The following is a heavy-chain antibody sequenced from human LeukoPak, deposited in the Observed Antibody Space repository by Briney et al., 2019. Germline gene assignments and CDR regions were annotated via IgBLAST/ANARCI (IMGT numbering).Heavy chain of an antibody. J-gene: IGHJ6*02. Sequence: ASVKVSCKASGCTFTSYGISWVRQAPGQGLEWMGWISAYNGNTNYAQKLQGRVTMTRDTSTSTVYMELSSLRSEDTAVYYCAREGSSGGTDYGMDVWGQGTTVTVSS. CDR1: GCTFTSYG. CDR3: AREGSSGGTDYGMDV. D-gene: IGHD6-19*01. CDR2: ISAYNGNT. V-gene: IGHV1-18*01.